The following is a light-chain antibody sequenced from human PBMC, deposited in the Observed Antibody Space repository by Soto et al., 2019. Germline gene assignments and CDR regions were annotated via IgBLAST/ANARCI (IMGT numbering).Light chain of an antibody. Sequence: QSALTQPASVSGSPGQSITISCTGTSSDVGGYNYVSWYQQHPGKAPKLMIYEVSNRPSGVSNRFSGSKSGNTASLTISGLQAEDEADYYCSSYTSSSTYGFGTGTKLTFL. CDR3: SSYTSSSTYG. V-gene: IGLV2-14*01. CDR1: SSDVGGYNY. J-gene: IGLJ1*01. CDR2: EVS.